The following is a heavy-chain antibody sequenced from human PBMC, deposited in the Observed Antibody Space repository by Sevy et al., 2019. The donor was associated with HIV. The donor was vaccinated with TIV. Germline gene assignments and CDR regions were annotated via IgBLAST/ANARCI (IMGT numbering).Heavy chain of an antibody. Sequence: ASVKVSCRASGYTFTSYGISWVRQAPGQGLEWMGWISAYNGNTNYAQKLQGRVTMTTDTSTSTAYMELRSLRSDDTAVYYCARGKYCTNGVCYLYFDYWGQGTLVTVSS. D-gene: IGHD2-8*01. CDR3: ARGKYCTNGVCYLYFDY. CDR1: GYTFTSYG. V-gene: IGHV1-18*01. J-gene: IGHJ4*02. CDR2: ISAYNGNT.